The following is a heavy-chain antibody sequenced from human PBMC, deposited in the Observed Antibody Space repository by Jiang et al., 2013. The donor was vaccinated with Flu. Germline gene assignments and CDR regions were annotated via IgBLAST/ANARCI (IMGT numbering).Heavy chain of an antibody. CDR2: INPNNGDT. CDR1: GYTFTGYY. CDR3: ARGTCLTGFCHVRYSYGMDV. J-gene: IGHJ6*02. Sequence: AEVKKPGASVKVSCKASGYTFTGYYIHWVRQAPGQGLEWMGWINPNNGDTEYAQKFQGRVTMTRDMSISTVYMELSRLKSDDTAVYYCARGTCLTGFCHVRYSYGMDVWGQGTTVTVS. V-gene: IGHV1-2*02. D-gene: IGHD6-6*01.